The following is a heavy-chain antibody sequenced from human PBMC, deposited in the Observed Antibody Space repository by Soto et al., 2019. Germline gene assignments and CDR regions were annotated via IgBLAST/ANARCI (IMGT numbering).Heavy chain of an antibody. CDR3: ARYYYDSSGYYRSYYGMDV. CDR1: GFSLSTSGMC. V-gene: IGHV2-70*01. D-gene: IGHD3-22*01. Sequence: SCPTLVNPTQTLTLTCTFSGFSLSTSGMCVSWIRQPPGKALEWLALIDWDDDKYYSTSLKTRLTISKDTSKNQVVLTMTNMDPVDTATYYCARYYYDSSGYYRSYYGMDVWGQGTTVTVSS. CDR2: IDWDDDK. J-gene: IGHJ6*02.